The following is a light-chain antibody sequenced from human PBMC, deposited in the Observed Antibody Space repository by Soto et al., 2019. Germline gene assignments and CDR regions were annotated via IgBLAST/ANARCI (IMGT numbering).Light chain of an antibody. CDR2: EVS. CDR1: SSDVGGYNY. Sequence: QSVLTQPASVSGSPGQSITISCTGTSSDVGGYNYVSWYQQHPGKAPKLMIYEVSNRPSGVSNRFSGSKSGNTASLTISGLQAEDEADYYCSSYTSSSTLVFGTGTRSP. V-gene: IGLV2-14*01. J-gene: IGLJ1*01. CDR3: SSYTSSSTLV.